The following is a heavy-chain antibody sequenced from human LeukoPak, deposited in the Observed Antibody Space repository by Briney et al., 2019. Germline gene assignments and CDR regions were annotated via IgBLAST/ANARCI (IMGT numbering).Heavy chain of an antibody. Sequence: AGSLRLSCAASGLTFSSSNMNWVRQAPGKGLEWVSFISGSSTATHYADSVKGRFTISRDTGKKALYLQMNGLRYEGTAVYYWARGGGRSYSDAFDIWGQGTVVTVSS. D-gene: IGHD1-26*01. CDR1: GLTFSSSN. CDR2: ISGSSTAT. V-gene: IGHV3-48*02. J-gene: IGHJ3*02. CDR3: ARGGGRSYSDAFDI.